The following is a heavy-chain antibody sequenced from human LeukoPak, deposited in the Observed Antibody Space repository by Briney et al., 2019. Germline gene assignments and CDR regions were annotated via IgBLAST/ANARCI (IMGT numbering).Heavy chain of an antibody. V-gene: IGHV3-23*01. Sequence: GGSLRLSCTAYGFTFSTYAVSWIRQAPGKGLEWVSIISGSGGRTYYADSVKGRFTISRDNSKNTLYLQMNSLRAEDTAVYYCAKERVTTTAFDYWGQGTLVTVSS. CDR1: GFTFSTYA. CDR2: ISGSGGRT. J-gene: IGHJ4*02. D-gene: IGHD1-1*01. CDR3: AKERVTTTAFDY.